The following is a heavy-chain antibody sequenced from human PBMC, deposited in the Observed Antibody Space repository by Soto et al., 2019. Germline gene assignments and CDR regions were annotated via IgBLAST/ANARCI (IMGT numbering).Heavy chain of an antibody. J-gene: IGHJ4*02. V-gene: IGHV3-15*07. D-gene: IGHD3-9*01. CDR3: TTDLPYYDILTGYYRDY. Sequence: SVSDAWMNWVRQAPGKGLEWVGRLKSKTDGGTKDYAAPVKGRFTISRDDSKNTLYLQMNSLKNEDTAVYYCTTDLPYYDILTGYYRDYWGQGTLVTVSS. CDR2: LKSKTDGGTK. CDR1: SVSDAW.